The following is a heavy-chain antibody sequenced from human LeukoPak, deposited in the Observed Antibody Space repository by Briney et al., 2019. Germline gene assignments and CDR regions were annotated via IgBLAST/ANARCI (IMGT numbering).Heavy chain of an antibody. CDR1: GYTFTSYG. V-gene: IGHV1-18*01. J-gene: IGHJ4*02. Sequence: ASVNVSCKASGYTFTSYGISWVRQAPGQGLEWMGWISAYNGNTNYAQKLQGRVTMTTDTSTSTAYMELWSLRSDDTAVYYCARDRALVLMVYAFDYWGQGTLVIVSS. D-gene: IGHD2-8*01. CDR2: ISAYNGNT. CDR3: ARDRALVLMVYAFDY.